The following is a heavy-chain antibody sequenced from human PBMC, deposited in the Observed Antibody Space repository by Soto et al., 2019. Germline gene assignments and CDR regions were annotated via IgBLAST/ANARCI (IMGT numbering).Heavy chain of an antibody. V-gene: IGHV1-45*02. D-gene: IGHD1-26*01. CDR2: ITPFSGDV. Sequence: VASVKVSCKALGNTFTYRYLHWVRQAPGQALEWMGWITPFSGDVHYAQKFQERVTITRDRSINTAYMRMSSLRSEDTAMYYCASGGAGSGPFTWELPDHWGQGTLVTVSS. J-gene: IGHJ4*02. CDR3: ASGGAGSGPFTWELPDH. CDR1: GNTFTYRY.